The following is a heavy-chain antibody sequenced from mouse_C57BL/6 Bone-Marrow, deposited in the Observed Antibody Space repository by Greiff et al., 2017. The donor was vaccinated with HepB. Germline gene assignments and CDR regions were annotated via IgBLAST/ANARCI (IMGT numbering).Heavy chain of an antibody. V-gene: IGHV1-7*01. CDR3: ARGGTTVVARNWFAY. CDR2: INPSSGYT. CDR1: GYTFTSYW. D-gene: IGHD1-1*01. Sequence: LQESGAELAKPGASVKLSCKASGYTFTSYWMHWVKQRPGQGLEWIGYINPSSGYTKYNQKFKDKATLTADKYYSTAYMQLSSLTYDDSAVYYCARGGTTVVARNWFAYWGQGTLVTVSA. J-gene: IGHJ3*01.